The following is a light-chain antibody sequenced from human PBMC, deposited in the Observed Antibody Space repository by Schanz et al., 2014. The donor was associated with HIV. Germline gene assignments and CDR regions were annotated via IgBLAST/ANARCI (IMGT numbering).Light chain of an antibody. CDR3: SSYAGSNNLV. CDR2: GVS. V-gene: IGLV2-23*02. J-gene: IGLJ3*02. Sequence: QSALTQPASVSGSPGQSITISCTGTSSDVGNYNLLSWYQQHPGKAPKLMIYGVSVRPSGVSHRFSGSKSDNTASLTISGLQAEDEDDYYCSSYAGSNNLVFGGGTKLTVL. CDR1: SSDVGNYNL.